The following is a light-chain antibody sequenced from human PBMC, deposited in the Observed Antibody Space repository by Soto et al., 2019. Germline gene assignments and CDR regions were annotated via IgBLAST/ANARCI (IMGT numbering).Light chain of an antibody. V-gene: IGLV2-14*01. J-gene: IGLJ1*01. CDR3: LSKTSSISYV. CDR1: TSDVGGYNY. Sequence: QSALTQPASVSGSPGQSITISCTGTTSDVGGYNYVSWYQQHPGKVPKLLIHEVSNRPSVVSNRFSGSKSGNTASLTISWLQAEDEADYYCLSKTSSISYVFGTGTKLTVL. CDR2: EVS.